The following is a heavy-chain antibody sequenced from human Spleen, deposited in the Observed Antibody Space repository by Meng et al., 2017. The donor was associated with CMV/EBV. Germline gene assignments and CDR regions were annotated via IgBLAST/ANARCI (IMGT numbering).Heavy chain of an antibody. CDR2: INPNDGST. Sequence: ASVKVSCKASGYTFTNYYIHWVRQAPGQGLEWMGIINPNDGSTRYAQKFQGRVTMTRVTSTSRVYIELRSLRSEDTAVYYCARVREEGRHQWLAFFFDYWGQGTLVTVSS. CDR1: GYTFTNYY. J-gene: IGHJ4*02. D-gene: IGHD5-12*01. V-gene: IGHV1-46*01. CDR3: ARVREEGRHQWLAFFFDY.